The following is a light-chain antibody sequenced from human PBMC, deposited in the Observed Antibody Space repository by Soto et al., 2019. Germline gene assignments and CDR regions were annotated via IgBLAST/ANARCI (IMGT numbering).Light chain of an antibody. V-gene: IGKV1-33*01. CDR2: DAS. CDR1: QDISNY. J-gene: IGKJ4*01. CDR3: QQYGDLPLT. Sequence: DIQMTQSPSSLSASVGDRVTITCQASQDISNYLNWYQQKPGKAPKLLIFDASSVEAGVPSRFSGSGSGTDFTFTIHSLQAEDIATYFCQQYGDLPLTFGGGTKVDI.